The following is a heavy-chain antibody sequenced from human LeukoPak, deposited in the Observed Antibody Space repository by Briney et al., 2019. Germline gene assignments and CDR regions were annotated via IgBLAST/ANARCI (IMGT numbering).Heavy chain of an antibody. CDR2: ISYDGSNK. Sequence: PGGSLRLSCAASGFTFSSYAMSWVRQAPGKGLEWVAVISYDGSNKYYADSVKGRFTISRDNSKNTLYLQMNSLRTEDTALYYCATHWAQQVVSDYWGQGTQVTVSS. CDR3: ATHWAQQVVSDY. V-gene: IGHV3-30*03. J-gene: IGHJ4*02. CDR1: GFTFSSYA. D-gene: IGHD6-13*01.